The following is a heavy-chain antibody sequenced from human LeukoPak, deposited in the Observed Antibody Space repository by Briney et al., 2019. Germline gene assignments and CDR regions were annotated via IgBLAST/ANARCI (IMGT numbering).Heavy chain of an antibody. CDR3: AKESGKFDY. Sequence: GGSLRLSCVASGLNFYDSAMHWVRQAPGKGLEWVSLISADGGSTFSADPVKGRFSISRDNSKNSLYLQMNSLRSEDTAMYYCAKESGKFDYWGQGTLVAVSS. J-gene: IGHJ4*02. CDR1: GLNFYDSA. CDR2: ISADGGST. V-gene: IGHV3-43*02.